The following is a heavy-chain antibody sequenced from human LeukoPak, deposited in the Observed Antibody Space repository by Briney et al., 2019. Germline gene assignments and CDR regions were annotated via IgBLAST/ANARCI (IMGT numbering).Heavy chain of an antibody. J-gene: IGHJ4*02. CDR3: AKDLGTYSSGWLVY. CDR2: ISGSGVST. V-gene: IGHV3-23*01. CDR1: GFTFSSYA. D-gene: IGHD6-19*01. Sequence: PGGSLRLSCAASGFTFSSYAMSRVRQAPGKGLEWVSAISGSGVSTYYADSVKGRFTISRDNSKNTLYLQMNSLRAEDTAVYYCAKDLGTYSSGWLVYWGQGTLVTVSS.